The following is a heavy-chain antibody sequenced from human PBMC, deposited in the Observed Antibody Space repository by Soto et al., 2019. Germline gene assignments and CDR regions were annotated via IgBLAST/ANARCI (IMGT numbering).Heavy chain of an antibody. J-gene: IGHJ4*02. Sequence: QVQLVQSGPEMKKPGSAVKVSCKASGGTFNTYAMNWVRQVPGQGLEWMGGIFPMFGVPSYAQKFQGRVMMTSDKAPTRAYMDLSSLRFDDPAVYHCARSVGSGGVIGVFDYRVQGTLGSV. V-gene: IGHV1-69*17. CDR2: IFPMFGVP. CDR1: GGTFNTYA. CDR3: ARSVGSGGVIGVFDY. D-gene: IGHD3-16*02.